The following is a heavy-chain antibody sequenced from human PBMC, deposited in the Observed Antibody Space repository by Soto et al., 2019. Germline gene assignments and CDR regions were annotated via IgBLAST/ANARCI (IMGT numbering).Heavy chain of an antibody. D-gene: IGHD3-3*01. V-gene: IGHV3-15*07. CDR3: PSCKEWNPSYFDY. CDR1: GFTFSNAW. Sequence: EVQLVESGGGLVKPGGSLRLSCAASGFTFSNAWMNWVRQAPGKGLEWVGRIKSKTDGGTTDYAAPVKGRFTISRDDSKNTLYLQMNSLKTEDTAVYYCPSCKEWNPSYFDYWGQGTLVTVSS. CDR2: IKSKTDGGTT. J-gene: IGHJ4*02.